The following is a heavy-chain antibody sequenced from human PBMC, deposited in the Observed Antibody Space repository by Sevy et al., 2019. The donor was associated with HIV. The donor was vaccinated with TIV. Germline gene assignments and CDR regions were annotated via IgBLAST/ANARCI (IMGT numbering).Heavy chain of an antibody. D-gene: IGHD2-21*01. V-gene: IGHV3-48*02. J-gene: IGHJ4*02. CDR3: EGCPEHYSIDY. CDR1: GFSFNSYS. CDR2: IGTAASIT. Sequence: GGSLRLSCAASGFSFNSYSMIWVRQTPGKGLEWLSFIGTAASITYYADSVKGRFTISRDNAKNSLYLQMNSLRDEDMAVYYCEGCPEHYSIDYWGQGTLVTVSS.